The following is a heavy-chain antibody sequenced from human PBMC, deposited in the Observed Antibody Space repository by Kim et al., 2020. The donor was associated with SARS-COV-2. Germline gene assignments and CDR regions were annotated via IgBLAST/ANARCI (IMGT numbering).Heavy chain of an antibody. CDR3: ARAPGYYDSSGYILYGMDV. CDR2: INAGNGNT. J-gene: IGHJ6*02. V-gene: IGHV1-3*01. D-gene: IGHD3-22*01. Sequence: ASVKVSCKASGYTFTSYAMHWVRQAPGQRLEWMGWINAGNGNTKYSQKFQGRVTITRDTSASTAYMELSSLRSEDTAVYYCARAPGYYDSSGYILYGMDVWGQGTTVTVSS. CDR1: GYTFTSYA.